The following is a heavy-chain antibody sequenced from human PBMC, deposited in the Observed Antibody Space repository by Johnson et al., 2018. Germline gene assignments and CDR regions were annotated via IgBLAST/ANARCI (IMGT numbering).Heavy chain of an antibody. J-gene: IGHJ4*02. Sequence: VQLQESGGSLVQPGGSLRVSCAASGFTFSNFGMTWVRQVPGKGLEWVSTISGRGSSTYYAASVQGRFTISRDDAKNTLNLQMNSLRAEDTAVYYCVRGNIARAGKFDYWGQGTLVTVSS. CDR2: ISGRGSST. CDR3: VRGNIARAGKFDY. V-gene: IGHV3-23*01. D-gene: IGHD6-19*01. CDR1: GFTFSNFG.